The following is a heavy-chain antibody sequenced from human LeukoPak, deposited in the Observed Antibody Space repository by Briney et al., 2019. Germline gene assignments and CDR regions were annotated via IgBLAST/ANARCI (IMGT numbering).Heavy chain of an antibody. V-gene: IGHV3-9*01. Sequence: GGSLRLSCAASGFTFDDYAMHWVRQAPGKGLDWVSGISWNSGSIGYADSVKGRFTISRDNAKNSLYLQMNSLRAEDTALYYCASPLRGGTDDAFDIWGQGTMVTVSS. CDR2: ISWNSGSI. J-gene: IGHJ3*02. CDR1: GFTFDDYA. CDR3: ASPLRGGTDDAFDI. D-gene: IGHD3-10*01.